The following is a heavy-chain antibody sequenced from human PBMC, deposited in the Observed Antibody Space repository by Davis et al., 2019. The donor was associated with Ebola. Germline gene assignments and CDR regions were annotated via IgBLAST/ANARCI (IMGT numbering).Heavy chain of an antibody. J-gene: IGHJ4*02. CDR2: ISISSAFI. CDR3: AKLELTGY. D-gene: IGHD1-7*01. CDR1: GFTFSTYT. Sequence: GESLKISCAASGFTFSTYTMTWVRQAPGKGLEWVSSISISSAFIYYADSVKGRFTVSRDNAKNSLSLQMNSLRAEDTAVYYCAKLELTGYWGQGTLVTVSS. V-gene: IGHV3-21*01.